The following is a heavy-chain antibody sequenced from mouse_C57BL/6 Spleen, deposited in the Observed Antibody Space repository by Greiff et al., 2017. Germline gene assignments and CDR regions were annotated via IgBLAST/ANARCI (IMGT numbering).Heavy chain of an antibody. J-gene: IGHJ1*03. CDR3: ARNDYDVRDCYFDG. CDR2: IWTGGGT. CDR1: GFSLTSYA. V-gene: IGHV2-9-1*01. Sequence: QVQLKESGPGLVAPSQSLSITCTVSGFSLTSYAISWVRQPPGKGLEWLGVIWTGGGTHYNSALKSRLSISKDNSKSQVFIKMNSLQTDDTARYYCARNDYDVRDCYFDGWGTGTTVTVST. D-gene: IGHD2-4*01.